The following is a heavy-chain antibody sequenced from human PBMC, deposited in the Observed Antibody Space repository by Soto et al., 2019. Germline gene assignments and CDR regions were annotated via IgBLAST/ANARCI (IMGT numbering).Heavy chain of an antibody. J-gene: IGHJ4*02. D-gene: IGHD3-3*01. CDR3: ARLIPYYDFWSGYYPPYYFDY. V-gene: IGHV4-59*08. Sequence: PSETLSLTCTVSGGSISSYYLSWIRQPPGKGLEWIGYIYYSGSTNYNPSLKSRVTISVDTSKNQFSLKLSSVTAADTAVYYCARLIPYYDFWSGYYPPYYFDYWGQGTLVTVSS. CDR2: IYYSGST. CDR1: GGSISSYY.